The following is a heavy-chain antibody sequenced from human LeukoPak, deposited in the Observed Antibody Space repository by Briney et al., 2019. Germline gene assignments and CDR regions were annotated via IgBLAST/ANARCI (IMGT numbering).Heavy chain of an antibody. CDR2: IIPIFGTA. J-gene: IGHJ4*02. CDR1: GGTFSSYA. V-gene: IGHV1-69*13. D-gene: IGHD3-3*01. CDR3: ARSGSYYDFWSGYYQKLYYFDY. Sequence: GASVKVSCKASGGTFSSYAISWVRQAPGQGLEWMGGIIPIFGTANYAQKFQGRVTITADESTSTAYMELSSLRSEDTAVYYCARSGSYYDFWSGYYQKLYYFDYWGQGTLVTVSS.